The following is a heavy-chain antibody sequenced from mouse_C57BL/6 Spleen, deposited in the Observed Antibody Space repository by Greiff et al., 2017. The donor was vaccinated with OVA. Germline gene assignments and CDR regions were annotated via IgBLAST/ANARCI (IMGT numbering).Heavy chain of an antibody. V-gene: IGHV1-50*01. J-gene: IGHJ3*01. CDR1: GYTFTSYW. CDR2: IDPSDSYT. CDR3: ARSETGTNAY. D-gene: IGHD4-1*01. Sequence: QVQLQQPGAELVKPGASVKLSCKASGYTFTSYWMQWVKQRPGQGLEWIGEIDPSDSYTNYNQKFKGKATLTVDTSSSTAYMQLSSLTSEDSAVYYCARSETGTNAYGGQGTLVTVSA.